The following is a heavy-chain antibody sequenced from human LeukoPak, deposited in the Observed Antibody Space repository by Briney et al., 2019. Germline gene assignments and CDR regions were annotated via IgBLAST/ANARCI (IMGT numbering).Heavy chain of an antibody. CDR1: GYTFTGYY. D-gene: IGHD6-13*01. Sequence: GASVKVSCTASGYTFTGYYMHWVRQAPGQGLEWMGWINPNSGGTNYAQKFQGRVTMTRDTSISTAYMELSRLRSDDTAVYYCARDRVGYSSSWYHGPDAFDIWGQGTMVTVSS. V-gene: IGHV1-2*02. CDR3: ARDRVGYSSSWYHGPDAFDI. J-gene: IGHJ3*02. CDR2: INPNSGGT.